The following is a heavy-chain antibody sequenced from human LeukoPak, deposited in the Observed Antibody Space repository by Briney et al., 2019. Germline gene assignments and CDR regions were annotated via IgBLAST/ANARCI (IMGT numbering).Heavy chain of an antibody. J-gene: IGHJ4*02. CDR1: GGSISSGSYY. D-gene: IGHD6-19*01. Sequence: SETLSLTCTVSGGSISSGSYYWSWIRQPAGKGLERIGRIYTSGSTNYNPSLKSRVTISVDTSKNQFSLKLSSVTAADTAVYYCARTSGYSSGWYMDYFDYWGQGTLVTVSS. V-gene: IGHV4-61*02. CDR3: ARTSGYSSGWYMDYFDY. CDR2: IYTSGST.